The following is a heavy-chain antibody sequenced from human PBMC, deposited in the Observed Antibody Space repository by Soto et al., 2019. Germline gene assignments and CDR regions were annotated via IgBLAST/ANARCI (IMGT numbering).Heavy chain of an antibody. CDR1: GFTFDDYA. CDR2: ISWNSGSI. D-gene: IGHD2-15*01. CDR3: AKDFRLCSGGSCYPYYYYYYYMDV. J-gene: IGHJ6*03. Sequence: GGSLRLSCAASGFTFDDYAMHWVWQAPGKGLEWVSGISWNSGSIGYADSVKGRFTISRDNAKNSLYLQMNSLRAEDTALYYCAKDFRLCSGGSCYPYYYYYYYMDVWGKGTTVTVSS. V-gene: IGHV3-9*01.